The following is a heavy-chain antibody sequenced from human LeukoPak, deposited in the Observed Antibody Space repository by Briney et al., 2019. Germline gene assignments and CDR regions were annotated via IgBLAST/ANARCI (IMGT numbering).Heavy chain of an antibody. J-gene: IGHJ2*01. CDR2: INHSGST. V-gene: IGHV4-34*01. D-gene: IGHD3-22*01. CDR3: AREYYYDSSGYLGENWYFDL. CDR1: GGSFSGYY. Sequence: PSGTLSLTCAVYGGSFSGYYWSWIRQPPGKGLEWIGEINHSGSTNYNPSLKSRVTISVDTSKNQFSLKLSSVTAADTAVYYCAREYYYDSSGYLGENWYFDLWGRGTLVTVSS.